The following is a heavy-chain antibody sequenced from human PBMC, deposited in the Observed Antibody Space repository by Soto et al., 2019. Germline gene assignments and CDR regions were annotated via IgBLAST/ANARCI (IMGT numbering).Heavy chain of an antibody. J-gene: IGHJ6*02. V-gene: IGHV1-8*01. CDR2: MNPNSGNT. Sequence: ASVKVSCKASGYTFASYDINWVRQATGRGLEWMGWMNPNSGNTGYAQKFQGRVTMTRNTSISTAYMELSSLRSEDTAVYYCAITSDSYSSSWYIYYYYGMDVWGQGTTVTVSS. CDR3: AITSDSYSSSWYIYYYYGMDV. CDR1: GYTFASYD. D-gene: IGHD6-13*01.